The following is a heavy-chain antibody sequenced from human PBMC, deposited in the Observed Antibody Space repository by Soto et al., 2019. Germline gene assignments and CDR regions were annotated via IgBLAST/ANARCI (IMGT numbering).Heavy chain of an antibody. J-gene: IGHJ4*02. CDR1: GFTFSNYA. Sequence: QVQLVESGGGVVQPGRSLRLSCAASGFTFSNYAMHWVRQAPGKGLEWLAIISYDGDNEYYADSVRGRFTISRDNSKNTLYLQTNNLRHEDTAVYYCAKDGGPVYCNSPGFSAKHFDYWGQGTLVNVSS. V-gene: IGHV3-30*18. CDR3: AKDGGPVYCNSPGFSAKHFDY. D-gene: IGHD2-2*01. CDR2: ISYDGDNE.